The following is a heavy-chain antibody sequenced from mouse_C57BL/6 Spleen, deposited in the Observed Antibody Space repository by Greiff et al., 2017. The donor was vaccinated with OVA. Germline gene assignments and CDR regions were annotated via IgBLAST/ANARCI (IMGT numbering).Heavy chain of an antibody. CDR3: ARAGGSRDFDY. J-gene: IGHJ2*01. D-gene: IGHD1-1*01. Sequence: EVQLVESGPELVKPGASVKISCKASGYSFTGYYMNWVKQSPEKSLEWIGEINPSTGGTTYNQKFKAKATLTVDKSSSTAYMQLKSLTSEDSAVYYWARAGGSRDFDYWGQGTTLTVSS. V-gene: IGHV1-42*01. CDR2: INPSTGGT. CDR1: GYSFTGYY.